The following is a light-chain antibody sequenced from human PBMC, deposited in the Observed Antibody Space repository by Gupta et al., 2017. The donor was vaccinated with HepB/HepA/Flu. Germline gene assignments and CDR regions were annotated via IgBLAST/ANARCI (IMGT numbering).Light chain of an antibody. V-gene: IGKV3-20*01. Sequence: EIVLTQSPGTLSLSPGGRATLSCRASQTITNNYLAWFQQKPGQAPRLLIHGASSRATGIPDRISGSGSGTDFSLTISILEPEDFAVYYCQQYGTATWTFGQGTKVEVK. CDR1: QTITNNY. CDR2: GAS. CDR3: QQYGTATWT. J-gene: IGKJ1*01.